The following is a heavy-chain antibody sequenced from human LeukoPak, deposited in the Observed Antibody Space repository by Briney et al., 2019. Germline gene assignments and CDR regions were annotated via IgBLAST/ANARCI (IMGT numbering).Heavy chain of an antibody. CDR2: ISAYNGNT. CDR1: GYTFTSYG. D-gene: IGHD2-2*03. V-gene: IGHV1-18*01. Sequence: ASVKVSCKASGYTFTSYGISWVRRAPGQGLEWMGWISAYNGNTNYAQKLQGRVTMTTDTSTSTAYMELRSLRSDDTAVYYCARDVMPEDGYCSSTSCPVFDYWGQGTLVTVSS. CDR3: ARDVMPEDGYCSSTSCPVFDY. J-gene: IGHJ4*02.